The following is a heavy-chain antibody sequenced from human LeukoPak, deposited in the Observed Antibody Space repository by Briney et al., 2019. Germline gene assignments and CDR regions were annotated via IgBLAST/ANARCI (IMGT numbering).Heavy chain of an antibody. D-gene: IGHD3-3*01. J-gene: IGHJ4*02. CDR1: GFTFDDYG. Sequence: GGSLRLSCAASGFTFDDYGMSWVRQAPGKGLEWVSGINWNGGSTGYADSVKGRFTISRDNSKNTLYLQMNSLRAEDTAVYYCAKVTDYDFWSGPVPFVYWGQGTLVTVSS. CDR2: INWNGGST. V-gene: IGHV3-20*04. CDR3: AKVTDYDFWSGPVPFVY.